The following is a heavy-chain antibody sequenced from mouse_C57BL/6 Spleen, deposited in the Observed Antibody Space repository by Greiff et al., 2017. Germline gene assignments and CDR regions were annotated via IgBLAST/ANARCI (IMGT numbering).Heavy chain of an antibody. CDR3: ARGALSRDYAMDY. J-gene: IGHJ4*01. CDR1: GYTFTSYW. CDR2: IHPNSGST. V-gene: IGHV1-64*01. Sequence: QVQLQQPGAELVKPGASVKLSCKASGYTFTSYWMHWVKQRPGQGLEWIGMIHPNSGSTNYNEKFKSKATLTVDKSSSTAYMQCSSLTSEDSAVYYCARGALSRDYAMDYWGQGTSVTVSS.